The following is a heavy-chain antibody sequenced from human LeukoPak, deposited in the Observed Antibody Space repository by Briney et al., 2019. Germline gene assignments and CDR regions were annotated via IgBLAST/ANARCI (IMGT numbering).Heavy chain of an antibody. CDR1: GGSFGGYY. V-gene: IGHV4-34*01. J-gene: IGHJ4*02. D-gene: IGHD3-3*01. Sequence: SETLSLTCAVYGGSFGGYYWSWIRQPPGKGLEWIGEINHSGSTNYNPSLKSRVTISVDTSKNQFSLKLSSVTAADTAVYYRARGEWLSKPFDYWGQGTLVTVSS. CDR3: ARGEWLSKPFDY. CDR2: INHSGST.